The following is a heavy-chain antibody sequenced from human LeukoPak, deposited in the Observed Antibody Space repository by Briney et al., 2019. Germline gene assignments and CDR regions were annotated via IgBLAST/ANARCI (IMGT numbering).Heavy chain of an antibody. CDR3: ASRGLYYHDSSGYHDY. D-gene: IGHD3-22*01. CDR2: INHSGST. V-gene: IGHV4-34*01. CDR1: GGSFSGYY. J-gene: IGHJ4*02. Sequence: PSETLSLTCAVYGGSFSGYYWSWIRQPPGKGLEWIGEINHSGSTNYNPSLKSRVTISVDTSKNQFSLKLSSVTAADTAVYYCASRGLYYHDSSGYHDYWGQGTLVTVSS.